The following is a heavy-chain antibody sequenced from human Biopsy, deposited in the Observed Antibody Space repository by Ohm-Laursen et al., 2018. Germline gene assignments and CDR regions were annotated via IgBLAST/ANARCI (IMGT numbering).Heavy chain of an antibody. CDR2: ISDSGST. CDR3: ARGLPRIAPMVRGRRTWFDP. D-gene: IGHD3-10*01. CDR1: GGSISSFY. Sequence: GTLSLTCTVSGGSISSFYWTWIRQPPGKGPEWIGDISDSGSTNYKPSLKSRVIISVDTSKNQFSLKLSSVTAADTAVYFCARGLPRIAPMVRGRRTWFDPWGQGTLVTVSS. J-gene: IGHJ5*02. V-gene: IGHV4-59*12.